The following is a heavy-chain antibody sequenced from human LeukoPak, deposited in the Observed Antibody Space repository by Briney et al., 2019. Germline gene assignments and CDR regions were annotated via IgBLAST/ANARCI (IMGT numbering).Heavy chain of an antibody. D-gene: IGHD3-22*01. J-gene: IGHJ4*02. CDR3: ARSSQYYYDSSGYWRN. V-gene: IGHV3-11*01. CDR2: ISSSGSTI. Sequence: GGSLRLSCAASGFTFSDYYMSWIRQAPGKGLEWVSYISSSGSTIYYADSEKGRFTISRDNAKNSLYLQMNSLRAEDTAVYYCARSSQYYYDSSGYWRNWGQGTLVTVSS. CDR1: GFTFSDYY.